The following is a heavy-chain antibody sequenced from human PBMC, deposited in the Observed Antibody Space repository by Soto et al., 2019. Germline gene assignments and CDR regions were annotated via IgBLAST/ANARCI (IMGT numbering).Heavy chain of an antibody. Sequence: SETLSLTCTVSGGSISSTSHYWGWIRQPPGRGLECIGTIFYSGNTYYNPSLEGRITISVDTSKNLFSLKLRAVTAADSAGYFCARLTGSGSYYVNCWGQGTLVTVSS. CDR2: IFYSGNT. CDR3: ARLTGSGSYYVNC. V-gene: IGHV4-39*01. D-gene: IGHD3-10*01. CDR1: GGSISSTSHY. J-gene: IGHJ4*02.